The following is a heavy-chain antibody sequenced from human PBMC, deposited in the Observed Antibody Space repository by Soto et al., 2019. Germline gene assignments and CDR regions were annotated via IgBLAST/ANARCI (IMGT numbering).Heavy chain of an antibody. Sequence: SVKVSCKASGGTFSSYAISWVRQAPGQGLEWMGGIIPIFGTANYAQKFQGRVTITADESTSTAYMELSSLRSEDTAVYYCARSCLVLPAAKAWLDPSGQGTLVTVSS. CDR2: IIPIFGTA. J-gene: IGHJ5*02. CDR3: ARSCLVLPAAKAWLDP. V-gene: IGHV1-69*13. D-gene: IGHD2-2*01. CDR1: GGTFSSYA.